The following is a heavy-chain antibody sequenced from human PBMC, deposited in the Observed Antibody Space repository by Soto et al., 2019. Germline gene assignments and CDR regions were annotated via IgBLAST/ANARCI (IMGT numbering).Heavy chain of an antibody. D-gene: IGHD3-22*01. CDR2: IIPIFGTA. CDR3: ARNTAYDSSGYPYGMDV. V-gene: IGHV1-69*13. J-gene: IGHJ6*02. Sequence: PSVEVSCKSSVGTCSSDAIIWVRQDPGQGLEWMGGIIPIFGTANYAQKFQGRVTITADESTSTAYMELSSLRSEDTAVYYCARNTAYDSSGYPYGMDVWGQGTTVTGS. CDR1: VGTCSSDA.